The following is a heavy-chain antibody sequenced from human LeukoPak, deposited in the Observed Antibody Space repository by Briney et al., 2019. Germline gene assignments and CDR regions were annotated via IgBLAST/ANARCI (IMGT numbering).Heavy chain of an antibody. CDR3: ARDMVRGVDYYGMDV. D-gene: IGHD3-10*01. J-gene: IGHJ6*02. CDR1: GFTFSSYS. Sequence: GGSLRLSRAASGFTFSSYSMNWVRQAPGKGLEWVSSISSSSSYIYYADSVKGRFTISRDNAKNSLYLQMNSLRAEDTAVYYCARDMVRGVDYYGMDVWGQGTTVTVSS. V-gene: IGHV3-21*01. CDR2: ISSSSSYI.